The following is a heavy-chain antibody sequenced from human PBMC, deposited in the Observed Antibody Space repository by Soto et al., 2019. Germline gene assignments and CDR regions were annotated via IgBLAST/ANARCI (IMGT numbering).Heavy chain of an antibody. CDR2: INGSGGST. J-gene: IGHJ4*02. Sequence: EVQLLESGGGLVQPGGSLSLSCAASRFTFSSYAMSWVRPAPGKGLEWVSAINGSGGSTYYADSVKGRFTISRDNAKNTLSLQMTSLSAEDTAVYYCAIARIARDWGQGTLVTVPS. CDR1: RFTFSSYA. CDR3: AIARIARD. D-gene: IGHD2-21*01. V-gene: IGHV3-23*01.